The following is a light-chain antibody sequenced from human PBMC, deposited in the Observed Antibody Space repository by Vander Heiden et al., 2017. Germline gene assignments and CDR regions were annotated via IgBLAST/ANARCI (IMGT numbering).Light chain of an antibody. J-gene: IGLJ3*02. CDR2: EVN. CDR1: SIDIVAYFF. Sequence: QSALTQPASVSGSLGQSITIPCSGTSIDIVAYFFVSWYKQRPGTAPILISYEVNNRPSGVSSRFSGSKSGNTDSLTISGLQAADEAYYHCSSFTSASTLVFGGGTKVTVL. CDR3: SSFTSASTLV. V-gene: IGLV2-14*01.